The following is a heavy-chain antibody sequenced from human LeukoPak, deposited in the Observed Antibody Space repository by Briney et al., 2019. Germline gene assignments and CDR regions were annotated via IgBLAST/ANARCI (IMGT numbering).Heavy chain of an antibody. D-gene: IGHD2-15*01. J-gene: IGHJ6*03. V-gene: IGHV4-61*05. Sequence: SETLSLTCTVSGGSISSSSYYWGWIRQPPGKGLEWIGYIYYSGSTDSNPSLKSRVTISVDTSKNQFSLKLSSVTAADTAVYYCARGYCSGGSCYSYYYYNYMDVWGKGTTVTVSS. CDR1: GGSISSSSYY. CDR3: ARGYCSGGSCYSYYYYNYMDV. CDR2: IYYSGST.